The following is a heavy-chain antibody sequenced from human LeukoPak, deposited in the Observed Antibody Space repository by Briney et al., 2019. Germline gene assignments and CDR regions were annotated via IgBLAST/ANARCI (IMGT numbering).Heavy chain of an antibody. Sequence: ASETLSLTCTVSGGSISSDNYYWSWIRQPAGKGLEWIGRIYASGTTNYNPSLKSRVTISVDTSKNQFSLKLSSVTAVDTAVYYCARGLVGATGGSFDYWGQGTLVTVSS. J-gene: IGHJ4*02. D-gene: IGHD1-26*01. CDR2: IYASGTT. CDR3: ARGLVGATGGSFDY. CDR1: GGSISSDNYY. V-gene: IGHV4-61*02.